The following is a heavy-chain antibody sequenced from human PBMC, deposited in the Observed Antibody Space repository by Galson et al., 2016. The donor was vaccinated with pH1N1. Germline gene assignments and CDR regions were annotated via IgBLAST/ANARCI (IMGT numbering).Heavy chain of an antibody. CDR3: ARVVTWELGYYFDY. V-gene: IGHV4-61*09. D-gene: IGHD1-26*01. J-gene: IGHJ4*02. CDR2: IYTSGST. CDR1: GSISSGSYY. Sequence: GSISSGSYYWSWIRQPAGKGLEWIGYIYTSGSTNYNPSLKSRVIISVDTSKNQFSLKLSSVTAADTAVYYCARVVTWELGYYFDYWGQGTLVTVSS.